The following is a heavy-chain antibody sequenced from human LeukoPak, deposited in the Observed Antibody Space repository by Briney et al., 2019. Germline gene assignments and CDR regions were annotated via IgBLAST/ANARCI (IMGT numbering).Heavy chain of an antibody. CDR2: IYYSGST. J-gene: IGHJ4*02. CDR3: ATKIQNIAGRVY. V-gene: IGHV4-39*01. Sequence: SETLSLTCTVSGGSISSSSYYWGWIRQPPGKGLEWIGNIYYSGSTYYNPSLKSRVTISVDTSKNKFSLKLSSVTAADTAVYYCATKIQNIAGRVYWGQGTLVTVSS. D-gene: IGHD6-6*01. CDR1: GGSISSSSYY.